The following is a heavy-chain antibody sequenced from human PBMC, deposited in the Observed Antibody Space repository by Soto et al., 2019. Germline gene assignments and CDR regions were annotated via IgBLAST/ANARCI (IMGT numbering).Heavy chain of an antibody. Sequence: ASVKVSCKASGYTFSSYAMHWVRQAPGQRLEWMGWINAGYGNTKSSQKFQDRVTISRDTSASTAYMELTSLRSEGTAVYYCARDTGDGTFDFWGQGTLVTVLL. V-gene: IGHV1-3*01. D-gene: IGHD7-27*01. CDR3: ARDTGDGTFDF. J-gene: IGHJ4*02. CDR1: GYTFSSYA. CDR2: INAGYGNT.